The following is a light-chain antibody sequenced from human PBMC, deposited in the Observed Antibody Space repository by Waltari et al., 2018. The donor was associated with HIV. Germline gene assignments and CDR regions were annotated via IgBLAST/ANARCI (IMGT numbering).Light chain of an antibody. V-gene: IGLV2-8*01. Sequence: QSALTQPPSASGSLGQLVTISCTGSSSDIGAYDFVSWFQQHPHSAPKLLLYEVTRRPSTVSDRFSGSRSGNTAFLTVAGLQPDDEATYFCSLYGDSLKVLFGGGTNVTVL. CDR1: SSDIGAYDF. CDR2: EVT. CDR3: SLYGDSLKVL. J-gene: IGLJ2*01.